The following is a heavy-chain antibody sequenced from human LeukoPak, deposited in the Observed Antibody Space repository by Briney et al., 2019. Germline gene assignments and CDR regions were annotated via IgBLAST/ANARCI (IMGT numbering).Heavy chain of an antibody. Sequence: PGGSLRLSCAVSGITLSNYGMSRVRQAPGKGLEWVAGISDSGGSTNYADSVRGRFTISRDNPKNTLYLQMNSLRAEDTAVYFCAKRGVVIRVILVGFHKEAYYFDSWGQGALVTVSS. V-gene: IGHV3-23*01. J-gene: IGHJ4*02. CDR3: AKRGVVIRVILVGFHKEAYYFDS. CDR2: ISDSGGST. D-gene: IGHD3-22*01. CDR1: GITLSNYG.